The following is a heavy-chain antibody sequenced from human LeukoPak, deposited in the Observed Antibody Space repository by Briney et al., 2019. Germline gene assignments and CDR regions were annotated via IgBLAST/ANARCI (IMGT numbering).Heavy chain of an antibody. Sequence: SVKVSCKASGGTFSSYAISWVRQAPGQGLEWMGGIIPIFGTANYAQKFQGRVTITTDESTSTAYMELSSLRSEDTAVYYCAREGNSGYYYDPRYFDYWGQGTLVTVSS. CDR2: IIPIFGTA. J-gene: IGHJ4*02. V-gene: IGHV1-69*05. D-gene: IGHD3-22*01. CDR3: AREGNSGYYYDPRYFDY. CDR1: GGTFSSYA.